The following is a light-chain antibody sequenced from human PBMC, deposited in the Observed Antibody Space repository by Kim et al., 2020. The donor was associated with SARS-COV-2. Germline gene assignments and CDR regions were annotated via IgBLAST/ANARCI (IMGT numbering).Light chain of an antibody. V-gene: IGKV3-15*01. CDR1: QSISNS. CDR2: GAS. Sequence: VSPGERATLSCRASQSISNSLAWYQQKPGQGPRLLIYGASTRATGIPVRFSGSGSRTEFTLTISSLQSEDFAGYYCQQYNNWPETFGQGTKVDIK. CDR3: QQYNNWPET. J-gene: IGKJ1*01.